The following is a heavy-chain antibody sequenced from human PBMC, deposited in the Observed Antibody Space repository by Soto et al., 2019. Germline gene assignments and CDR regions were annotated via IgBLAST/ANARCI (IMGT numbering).Heavy chain of an antibody. Sequence: HPGGSLRLSCAASGFTFSTYGMHWVRQAPGKGLEWVAVIWYDGSNKYFADSVKGRFTISRDNAKNSLYLQMNSLRAEDTAVYYCARDLGYYESDGYFDYWGQGTLVTVSS. CDR3: ARDLGYYESDGYFDY. J-gene: IGHJ4*02. CDR1: GFTFSTYG. D-gene: IGHD3-22*01. V-gene: IGHV3-33*08. CDR2: IWYDGSNK.